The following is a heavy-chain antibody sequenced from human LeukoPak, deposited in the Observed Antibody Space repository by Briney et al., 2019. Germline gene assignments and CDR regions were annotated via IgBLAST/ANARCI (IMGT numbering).Heavy chain of an antibody. Sequence: GGSLRLSCAASGFTFSSYGMHWVRQAPGKGLEWVAVISYDGSNKYYADPVKGRFTISRDNSKNTLYLQMNSLRAEDTAVYYCATLERGYAVAVDYWGQGTLVTVSS. V-gene: IGHV3-30*03. CDR2: ISYDGSNK. J-gene: IGHJ4*02. CDR1: GFTFSSYG. D-gene: IGHD6-19*01. CDR3: ATLERGYAVAVDY.